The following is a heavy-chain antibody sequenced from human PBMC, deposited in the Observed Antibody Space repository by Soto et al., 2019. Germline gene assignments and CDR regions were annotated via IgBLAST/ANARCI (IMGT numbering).Heavy chain of an antibody. Sequence: GGSLSLSCAASGFTFSGSAMHWVRQASGQGLEWVGRIRSKANSYATAYAASVKGRFTISRDDSKNTAYLQMNSLKTEDTAVYYCTSLNNSGSHQGWYFDYWGQGTLVTVSS. J-gene: IGHJ4*02. CDR1: GFTFSGSA. V-gene: IGHV3-73*01. D-gene: IGHD1-26*01. CDR2: IRSKANSYAT. CDR3: TSLNNSGSHQGWYFDY.